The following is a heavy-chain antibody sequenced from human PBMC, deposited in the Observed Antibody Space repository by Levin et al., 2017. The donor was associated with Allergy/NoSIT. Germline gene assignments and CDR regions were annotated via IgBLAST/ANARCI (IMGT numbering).Heavy chain of an antibody. D-gene: IGHD1-1*01. J-gene: IGHJ2*01. CDR2: IYYSGST. Sequence: SETLSLTCTVSGGSISSYYWSWIRQPPGKGLEWIGYIYYSGSTNYNPSLKSRVTISVDTSKNQFSLKLSSVTAADTAVYYCARLKTGTEYFDLWGRGTLVTDSS. CDR3: ARLKTGTEYFDL. CDR1: GGSISSYY. V-gene: IGHV4-59*01.